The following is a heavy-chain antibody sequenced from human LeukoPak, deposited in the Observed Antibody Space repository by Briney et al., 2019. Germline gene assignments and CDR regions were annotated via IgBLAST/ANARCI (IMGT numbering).Heavy chain of an antibody. D-gene: IGHD3-16*02. J-gene: IGHJ4*02. CDR1: GFSISSDYY. V-gene: IGHV4-38-2*02. CDR2: LHHSGSS. CDR3: VVLPAH. Sequence: PSETLSLTCTVSGFSISSDYYWGWIRQPPGKGLEWIGSLHHSGSSYYNPSLKSRVTISVDTSRSQFSLKLNSVTAADTAVYYCVVLPAHWGQGTLVTVSS.